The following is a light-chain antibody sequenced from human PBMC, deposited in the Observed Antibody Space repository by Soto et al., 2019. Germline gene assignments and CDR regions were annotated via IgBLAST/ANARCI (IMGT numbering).Light chain of an antibody. Sequence: DIQMTQSPSSVSASVGDRVTIACRASQDISSWLAWYQQKPGKAPRLLIYDVSSLQSGVPSRFSGSGSGTDFTLTISSLQPEDFATYYCQQGNSFPYTFGQGTKLEIK. CDR1: QDISSW. CDR2: DVS. V-gene: IGKV1-12*02. CDR3: QQGNSFPYT. J-gene: IGKJ2*01.